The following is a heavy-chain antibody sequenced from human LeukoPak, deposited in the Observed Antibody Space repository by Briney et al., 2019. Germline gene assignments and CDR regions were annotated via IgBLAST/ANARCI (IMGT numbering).Heavy chain of an antibody. CDR2: ISSSGSTI. J-gene: IGHJ4*02. CDR3: ARTAFDDSR. V-gene: IGHV3-48*03. CDR1: AFTFSSYE. D-gene: IGHD3-16*01. Sequence: GGSLRLSCAASAFTFSSYEMNWVRQAPGKGLEWVSYISSSGSTIYYADSVKGRFTISRDNAKNSLYLQMNSLRAEDTAVYYCARTAFDDSRWGQGTLVTVSS.